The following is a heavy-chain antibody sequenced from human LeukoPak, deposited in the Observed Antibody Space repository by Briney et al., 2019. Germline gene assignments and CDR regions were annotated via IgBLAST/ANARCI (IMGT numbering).Heavy chain of an antibody. CDR2: IIPILGIA. V-gene: IGHV1-69*04. CDR3: ARDSYYYDSSGYSSRTPQPCFDY. D-gene: IGHD3-22*01. Sequence: ASVKVSCKASGGTFSSYAISWVRQAPGQGLEWMGRIIPILGIANYAQKFQGRVTITADKSTSTAYMELSSLRSEDTAVYYCARDSYYYDSSGYSSRTPQPCFDYWGQGTLVTVSS. CDR1: GGTFSSYA. J-gene: IGHJ4*02.